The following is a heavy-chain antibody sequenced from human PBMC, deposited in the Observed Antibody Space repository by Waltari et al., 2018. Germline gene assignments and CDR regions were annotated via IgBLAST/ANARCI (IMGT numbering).Heavy chain of an antibody. D-gene: IGHD3-10*01. CDR1: GFRFSNYW. CDR2: ISNDGRTL. V-gene: IGHV3-74*03. CDR3: ARLAPRTYRSPVPGRHYYYGMDV. Sequence: EEQLLESGGGLVQPGDSLRLSCAASGFRFSNYWMNWVRQAPGKGLVWVERISNDGRTLTYADSVKGRFTISRDNAKNTVYLQMKRLRADDTAVYYCARLAPRTYRSPVPGRHYYYGMDVWGQGTTVTVSS. J-gene: IGHJ6*02.